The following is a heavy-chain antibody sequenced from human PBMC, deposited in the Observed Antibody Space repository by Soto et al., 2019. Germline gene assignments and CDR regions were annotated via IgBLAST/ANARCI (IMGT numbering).Heavy chain of an antibody. Sequence: ASVKVSCKASGGTFSSYAISWVRQAPGQGLEWMGGIIPIFGTANYAQKFQSRVTITADESTSTAYMEMSSLRSEDTAVYYCASTVCSSTSCYEDYCYYYGMDVWGQGTTVTVSS. CDR3: ASTVCSSTSCYEDYCYYYGMDV. J-gene: IGHJ6*02. CDR1: GGTFSSYA. V-gene: IGHV1-69*13. CDR2: IIPIFGTA. D-gene: IGHD2-2*01.